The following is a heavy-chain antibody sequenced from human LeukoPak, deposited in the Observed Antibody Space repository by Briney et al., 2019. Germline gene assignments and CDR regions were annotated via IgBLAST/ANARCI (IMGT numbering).Heavy chain of an antibody. V-gene: IGHV3-30*02. CDR3: ARRYGSGSYYIHYYYMDV. Sequence: GGSLRLSCAASGFTFSSYGMHWVRQAPGKGLEWVAFIRYDGSNKYYADSVKGRFTISRDNSKNTLYLQMNSLRAEDTAVYYCARRYGSGSYYIHYYYMDVWGKGTTVTISS. D-gene: IGHD3-10*01. CDR1: GFTFSSYG. CDR2: IRYDGSNK. J-gene: IGHJ6*03.